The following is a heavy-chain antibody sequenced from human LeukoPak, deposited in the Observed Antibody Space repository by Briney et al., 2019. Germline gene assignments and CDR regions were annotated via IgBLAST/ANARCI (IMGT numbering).Heavy chain of an antibody. CDR2: IYPGDSYI. CDR3: ARHRAANPHPSDVFEI. J-gene: IGHJ3*02. D-gene: IGHD4/OR15-4a*01. V-gene: IGHV5-51*01. CDR1: GYSFTNYW. Sequence: PGESLKISCKGPGYSFTNYWIGWVRQMPGKGLEWMGIIYPGDSYIRYSPSLQGQVTISADKSISTAYLQWSSLKASDTAMYYCARHRAANPHPSDVFEIWGQGTMVTVSS.